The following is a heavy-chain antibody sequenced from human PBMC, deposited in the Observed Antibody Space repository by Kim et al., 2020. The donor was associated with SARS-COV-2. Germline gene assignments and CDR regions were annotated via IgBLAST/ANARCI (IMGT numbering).Heavy chain of an antibody. V-gene: IGHV3-74*03. D-gene: IGHD3-22*01. Sequence: GGSLRLSCATSGFAFSSYYMNWVRQAPGKGPVWVSRIRGDGGEVTYADSVKGRVTISRDNAKNPRYLEMNSLRAADTAVYYCARVGYYVNSGYYGYFHDWGQRTLVAVSS. J-gene: IGHJ1*01. CDR2: IRGDGGEV. CDR1: GFAFSSYY. CDR3: ARVGYYVNSGYYGYFHD.